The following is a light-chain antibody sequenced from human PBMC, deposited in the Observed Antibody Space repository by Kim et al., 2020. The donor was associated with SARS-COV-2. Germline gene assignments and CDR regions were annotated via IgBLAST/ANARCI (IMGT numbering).Light chain of an antibody. CDR3: QSADSSDTFWV. CDR1: ALPKKF. Sequence: PGHTARITCSGDALPKKFAYWFQQKPGQAPVLVIYEDTKRPSGIPERFSGSTSGTTVTLTISGVQAEDEADYYCQSADSSDTFWVFGGGTQLTVL. CDR2: EDT. J-gene: IGLJ3*02. V-gene: IGLV3-25*03.